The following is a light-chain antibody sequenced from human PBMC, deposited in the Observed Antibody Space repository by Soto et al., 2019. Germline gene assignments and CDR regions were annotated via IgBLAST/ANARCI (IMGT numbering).Light chain of an antibody. CDR3: QQYYIYQG. Sequence: IQMTQSPSTLSASVGDRVTITCRASQSFSTWMAWYQQKPGKAPKLLIYDASSLASGVPSRFSGSGSGTEFTLTISSLQPDDFATYYCQQYYIYQGFGQGTKV. V-gene: IGKV1-5*01. CDR2: DAS. CDR1: QSFSTW. J-gene: IGKJ1*01.